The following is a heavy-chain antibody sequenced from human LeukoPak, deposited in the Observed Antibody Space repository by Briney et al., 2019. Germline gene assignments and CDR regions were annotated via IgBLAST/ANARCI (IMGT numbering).Heavy chain of an antibody. D-gene: IGHD4-11*01. CDR3: ARDDYSTPAAFDI. J-gene: IGHJ3*02. V-gene: IGHV1-69*13. CDR1: GGTFSSYA. Sequence: VQVSCKASGGTFSSYAISWVRQAPGQGLEWMGGIIPIFGTANYAQRFQGRVTITADESTSTAYMELSSLRSEDTAVYYCARDDYSTPAAFDIWGQGTMVTVSS. CDR2: IIPIFGTA.